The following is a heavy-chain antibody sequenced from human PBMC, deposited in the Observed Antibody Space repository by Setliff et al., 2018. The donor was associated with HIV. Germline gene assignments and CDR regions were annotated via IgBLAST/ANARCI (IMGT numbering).Heavy chain of an antibody. D-gene: IGHD3-3*01. CDR2: ISNSGNTK. CDR3: AREMGLFFDFWSGL. V-gene: IGHV3-48*03. J-gene: IGHJ3*01. CDR1: GFTFRSYE. Sequence: GGSLRLSCVASGFTFRSYEMNWVRQAPGKGLEWISYISNSGNTKYYADSVKGRFTISRDNAKYSLYLQMTSLRAEDTAVYYCAREMGLFFDFWSGLWGQGTRVTVTS.